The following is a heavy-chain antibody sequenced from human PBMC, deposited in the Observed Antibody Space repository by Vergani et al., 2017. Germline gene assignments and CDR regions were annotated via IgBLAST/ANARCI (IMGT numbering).Heavy chain of an antibody. V-gene: IGHV1-8*01. CDR2: MNPNSGNT. Sequence: QVQLVQSGAEVKKPGASVKVSCKASGYTFTSFDINWVRQATGQGLEWMGWMNPNSGNTGCAQNFQGRVTMTRNTSISTAYMELSSLRSEDTAVYYCARGNTRYSSSWSKRYYYYYMDVWGKGTTVTVSS. CDR3: ARGNTRYSSSWSKRYYYYYMDV. D-gene: IGHD6-13*01. CDR1: GYTFTSFD. J-gene: IGHJ6*03.